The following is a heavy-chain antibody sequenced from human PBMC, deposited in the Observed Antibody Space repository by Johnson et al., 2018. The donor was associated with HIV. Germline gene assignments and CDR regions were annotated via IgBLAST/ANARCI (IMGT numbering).Heavy chain of an antibody. D-gene: IGHD5-18*01. J-gene: IGHJ3*02. Sequence: VQLVESGGGLVQPGGSLRLSCAASDFTVGSIYMSWVRQAPGQGLEWVSLIYSGGSSYYADSVKGRFTISRDNSKNTLYLQMNGLRAEDTAVYYCAKDMGVDTAMNPWAFDIWGQWTMVTVSS. V-gene: IGHV3-66*02. CDR2: IYSGGSS. CDR1: DFTVGSIY. CDR3: AKDMGVDTAMNPWAFDI.